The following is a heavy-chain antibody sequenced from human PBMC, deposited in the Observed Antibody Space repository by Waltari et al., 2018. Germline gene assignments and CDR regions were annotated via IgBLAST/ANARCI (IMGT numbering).Heavy chain of an antibody. Sequence: QVQLQESGPGLVKPSETLSLTCTVSGGSISSHYWSWIRQPPGKGLEWIGYIYYSGSTNDNPSLKSRVTISVDTSKNQFSLKLSSVTAADTAVYYCARVSTIFGVVISGDDAFDIWGQGTMVTVSS. V-gene: IGHV4-59*11. J-gene: IGHJ3*02. CDR3: ARVSTIFGVVISGDDAFDI. CDR1: GGSISSHY. CDR2: IYYSGST. D-gene: IGHD3-3*01.